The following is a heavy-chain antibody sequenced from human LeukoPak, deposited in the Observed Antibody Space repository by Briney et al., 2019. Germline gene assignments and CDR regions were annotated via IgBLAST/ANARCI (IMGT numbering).Heavy chain of an antibody. CDR2: IYTSGST. Sequence: PSETLSLTCAVYGGSFSGYYWSWIRQPAGKGLEWIGRIYTSGSTNYNPSLKSRVTMSVDTSKNQFSLKLSSVTAADTAVYYCARGGDYVWGSLYYFDYWGQGTLVTVSS. CDR1: GGSFSGYY. V-gene: IGHV4-59*10. CDR3: ARGGDYVWGSLYYFDY. D-gene: IGHD3-16*01. J-gene: IGHJ4*02.